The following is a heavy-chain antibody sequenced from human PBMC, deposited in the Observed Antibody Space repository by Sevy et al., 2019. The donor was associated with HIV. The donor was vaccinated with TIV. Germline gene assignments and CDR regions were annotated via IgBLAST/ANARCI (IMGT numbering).Heavy chain of an antibody. CDR1: GFSFSIYS. CDR2: ITNSGATK. J-gene: IGHJ4*02. CDR3: ARDTTVTRIFNY. D-gene: IGHD3-3*02. V-gene: IGHV3-48*02. Sequence: GGSLRLSCAASGFSFSIYSMIWVRQAPGKGLEWLSSITNSGATKYYAESVKGRFTISRDNAKNSLYLQMDSLRDEDTAVYYCARDTTVTRIFNYWGQGTLVTVSS.